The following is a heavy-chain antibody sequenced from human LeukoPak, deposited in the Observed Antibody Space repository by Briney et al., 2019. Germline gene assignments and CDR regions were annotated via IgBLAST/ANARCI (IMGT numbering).Heavy chain of an antibody. CDR3: ARHPGRKNWFDT. V-gene: IGHV4-39*01. CDR1: GGSISNSAYY. J-gene: IGHJ5*02. Sequence: PSETLSLTCTVSGGSISNSAYYWDWIRQPPGKRLEWIGDIHYSGSTYYNPSLKSRVTMSVDTSKNQFSLKLTSVTAADTAVYYCARHPGRKNWFDTWGQGILVTFSS. CDR2: IHYSGST. D-gene: IGHD1-14*01.